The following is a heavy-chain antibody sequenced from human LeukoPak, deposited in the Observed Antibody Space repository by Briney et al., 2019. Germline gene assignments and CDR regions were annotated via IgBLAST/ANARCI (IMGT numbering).Heavy chain of an antibody. CDR3: ARRIVVVPAAMPGGGTNFDY. CDR2: IYYSGRT. CDR1: GVSISSSSYY. D-gene: IGHD2-2*01. J-gene: IGHJ4*02. V-gene: IGHV4-39*01. Sequence: SSETLSLTCTVSGVSISSSSYYWGWLRQPQGKGREWIGSIYYSGRTYYNPSLKSRVTISVDTSKNQFSLKLSSVTAADTAVYYCARRIVVVPAAMPGGGTNFDYWGQGTLVTVSS.